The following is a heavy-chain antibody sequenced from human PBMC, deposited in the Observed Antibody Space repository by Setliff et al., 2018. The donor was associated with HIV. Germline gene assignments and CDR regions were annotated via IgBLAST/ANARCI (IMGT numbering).Heavy chain of an antibody. V-gene: IGHV3-20*04. CDR1: GFTFEDYG. Sequence: GGSLRLSCAASGFTFEDYGMSWVRQVPGKGLEWVSGISWSGGGTGYAASVKGRFTISRDDAKNSLYLQMSSLRVEDTALYFCARSFPYYYESGGVYAMDVWGLGTTVTV. J-gene: IGHJ6*02. CDR2: ISWSGGGT. CDR3: ARSFPYYYESGGVYAMDV. D-gene: IGHD3-22*01.